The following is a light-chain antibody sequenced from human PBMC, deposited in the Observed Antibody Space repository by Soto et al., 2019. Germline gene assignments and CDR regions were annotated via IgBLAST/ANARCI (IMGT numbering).Light chain of an antibody. Sequence: DIQMTQSPSSLSSSLGDRVTITCRASQGIANYLNWYQQKPGKAPKLLVYAASSLQRGGPSRFSGSGFGTDFTLTISSLQPEDFATYYCQQNYSPPTITFGQGTRLEI. V-gene: IGKV1-39*01. CDR2: AAS. CDR3: QQNYSPPTIT. CDR1: QGIANY. J-gene: IGKJ5*01.